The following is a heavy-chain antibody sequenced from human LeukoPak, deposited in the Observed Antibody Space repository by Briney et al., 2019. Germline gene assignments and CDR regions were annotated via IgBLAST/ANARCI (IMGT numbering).Heavy chain of an antibody. V-gene: IGHV3-53*04. D-gene: IGHD6-19*01. Sequence: GGSLRLSCAASGFTVSSNYMSWVRQAPGKGLEWVSVIYSGGSTYYADSVKGRFTISRHNSKNTLYLQMNSLRAEDTAVYYRARAPEWLIFDYWGQGTLVTVSS. CDR2: IYSGGST. J-gene: IGHJ4*02. CDR3: ARAPEWLIFDY. CDR1: GFTVSSNY.